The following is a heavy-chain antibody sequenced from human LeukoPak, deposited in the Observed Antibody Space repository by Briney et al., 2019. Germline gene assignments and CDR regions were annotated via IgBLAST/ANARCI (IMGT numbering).Heavy chain of an antibody. J-gene: IGHJ4*02. Sequence: PGGSLRLSCAASGFTFSIYGMHWVRQAPGKGLEYVSAISSNVGSTYYANSVKGRFTISRDNSKNTLYLQMGSLRAEDTAVYYCARGCSGGNCYYEYWGQGTLVTVSS. CDR2: ISSNVGST. V-gene: IGHV3-64*01. CDR3: ARGCSGGNCYYEY. D-gene: IGHD2-15*01. CDR1: GFTFSIYG.